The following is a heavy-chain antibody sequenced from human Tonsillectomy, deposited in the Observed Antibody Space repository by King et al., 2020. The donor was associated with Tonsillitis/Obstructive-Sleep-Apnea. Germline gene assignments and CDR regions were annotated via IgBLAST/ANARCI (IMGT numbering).Heavy chain of an antibody. Sequence: VQLVESGGGVVQPGRSLRLSCAASKFTFRSYAMHWVRQAPGKGLEWVAVISYDGSNKYYADSVKGRFTISRDNSKNTLYLQMNSLRADDTALYYCASPHYYYYGSGSYSPVDYWGQGTLVTVSS. V-gene: IGHV3-30*04. CDR1: KFTFRSYA. J-gene: IGHJ4*02. CDR3: ASPHYYYYGSGSYSPVDY. CDR2: ISYDGSNK. D-gene: IGHD3-10*01.